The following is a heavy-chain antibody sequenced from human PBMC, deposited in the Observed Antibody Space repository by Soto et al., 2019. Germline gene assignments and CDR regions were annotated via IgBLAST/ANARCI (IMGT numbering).Heavy chain of an antibody. Sequence: PSETLSLTCTVSGGSISSSSYYWGWIRQPPGKGLEWIGSIYYSGSTYYNPSLKSRVTISVDTSKNQFSLKLSSVTAADTAVYYCARHDVGATEYYYGMDVWGQGTTVTVSS. V-gene: IGHV4-39*01. D-gene: IGHD1-26*01. CDR3: ARHDVGATEYYYGMDV. J-gene: IGHJ6*02. CDR1: GGSISSSSYY. CDR2: IYYSGST.